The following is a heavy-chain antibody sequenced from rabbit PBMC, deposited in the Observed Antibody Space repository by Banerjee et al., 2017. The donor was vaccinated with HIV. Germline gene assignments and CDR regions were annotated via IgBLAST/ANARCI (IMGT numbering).Heavy chain of an antibody. J-gene: IGHJ4*01. CDR2: IYAGSSTNT. CDR3: ARNTINTNYYNL. V-gene: IGHV1S45*01. CDR1: GFSFSSSYW. D-gene: IGHD1-1*01. Sequence: QEQLEESGGDLVEPEGSLTLTCTASGFSFSSSYWIYWVRQAPGKGLEWIACIYAGSSTNTYYASWAKGRFTISKTSSTTVTLQMTSLTAADTATYFCARNTINTNYYNLWGPGTLVTVS.